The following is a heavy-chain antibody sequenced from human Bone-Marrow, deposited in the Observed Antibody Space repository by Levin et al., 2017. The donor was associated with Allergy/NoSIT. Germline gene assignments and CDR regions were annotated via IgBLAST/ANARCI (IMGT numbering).Heavy chain of an antibody. CDR2: IIYDGRNE. CDR3: ARAVIAAAGPDFDY. Sequence: SGGSLRLSCAASGFTFSTYAMHWARQAPGKGLEWVAVIIYDGRNEYYADSVKGRFTISRDNSKNTLYLQMNSLRAEDTAVYYCARAVIAAAGPDFDYWGQGTLVTVSS. D-gene: IGHD6-13*01. J-gene: IGHJ4*02. CDR1: GFTFSTYA. V-gene: IGHV3-30*04.